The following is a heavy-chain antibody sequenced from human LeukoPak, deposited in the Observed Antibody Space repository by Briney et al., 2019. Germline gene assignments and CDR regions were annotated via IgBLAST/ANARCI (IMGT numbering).Heavy chain of an antibody. V-gene: IGHV1-18*01. J-gene: IGHJ3*02. CDR1: GYTFTSYG. CDR2: ISAYNGNT. D-gene: IGHD3-9*01. CDR3: ARSTTPDYDILTGYYLGNARNAFDI. Sequence: ASVKVSCKASGYTFTSYGISWVRQAPGQGLEWMGWISAYNGNTNYAQKLQGRVTMTTDTSTSTAYMELRSLRSVDTAVYYCARSTTPDYDILTGYYLGNARNAFDIWGQGTMVTVSS.